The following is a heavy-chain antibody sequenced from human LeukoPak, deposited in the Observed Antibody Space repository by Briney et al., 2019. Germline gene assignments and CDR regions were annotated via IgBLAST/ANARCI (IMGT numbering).Heavy chain of an antibody. J-gene: IGHJ4*02. CDR1: GGSISSYY. CDR3: ARFYCSSTSCYTYYFDY. Sequence: PSETLSLTCTVSGGSISSYYWSWIRQSPGKGLEWIGYIYYSGSTNYNPSLKSRVTISVDTSKNQFSLKLSSVTAADTAVYYCARFYCSSTSCYTYYFDYWGQGTLVTVSS. V-gene: IGHV4-59*01. D-gene: IGHD2-2*02. CDR2: IYYSGST.